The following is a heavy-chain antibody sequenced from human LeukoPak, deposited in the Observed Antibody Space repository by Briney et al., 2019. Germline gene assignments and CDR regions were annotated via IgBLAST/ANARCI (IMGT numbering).Heavy chain of an antibody. Sequence: ASVKVSCKVSGYTLTELSMHWVRQAPGKGLEWMGGFDPEDGETIYAQKFQGRVTMTEDTSTDTAYMELSSLRSEDTAVYYCARATDYYDSSAYFDYWGQGTLVTVSS. J-gene: IGHJ4*02. CDR3: ARATDYYDSSAYFDY. V-gene: IGHV1-24*01. CDR2: FDPEDGET. D-gene: IGHD3-22*01. CDR1: GYTLTELS.